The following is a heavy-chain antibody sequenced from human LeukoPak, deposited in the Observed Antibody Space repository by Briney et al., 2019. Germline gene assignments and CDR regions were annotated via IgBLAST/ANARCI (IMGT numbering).Heavy chain of an antibody. CDR2: IYDSGST. CDR3: ARAHCSGGSCYGYYFDY. J-gene: IGHJ4*02. CDR1: GGSISSYY. D-gene: IGHD2-15*01. V-gene: IGHV4-59*12. Sequence: SETLSLTCTVSGGSISSYYWSWIRQPPGKGLEWIGYIYDSGSTNYNPSLKSRVTISIDTSKNQFSLKLSSVTAADTAVYYCARAHCSGGSCYGYYFDYWGQGTLVTVSS.